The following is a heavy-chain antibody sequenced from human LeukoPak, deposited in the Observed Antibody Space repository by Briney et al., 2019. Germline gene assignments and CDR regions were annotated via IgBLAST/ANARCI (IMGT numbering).Heavy chain of an antibody. CDR3: AKLGGHPLHNYYVGV. J-gene: IGHJ6*03. V-gene: IGHV3-23*01. Sequence: PGGSLRLSCAASGFTFSSYAMSWVRQAPGKGLEWVSGILDSGYSTYYANSVKGRFPISRDNSNNTLYLQMNSLRAEDTAVYSCAKLGGHPLHNYYVGVWGKGTTVAVSS. D-gene: IGHD3-16*01. CDR2: ILDSGYST. CDR1: GFTFSSYA.